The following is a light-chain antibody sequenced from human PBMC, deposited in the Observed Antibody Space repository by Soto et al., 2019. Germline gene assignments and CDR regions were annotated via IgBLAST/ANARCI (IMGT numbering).Light chain of an antibody. J-gene: IGKJ1*01. CDR1: QSISSW. CDR2: DAS. Sequence: DIQMTQSPSTLSASVGDRVTITCRASQSISSWLAWYQQKPGKAPKLLIYDASSLESVVPTRFSGRGSGTEFTLTISSLQPDALATYFCQHYSTSYPWSFGQGTKVEIK. V-gene: IGKV1-5*01. CDR3: QHYSTSYPWS.